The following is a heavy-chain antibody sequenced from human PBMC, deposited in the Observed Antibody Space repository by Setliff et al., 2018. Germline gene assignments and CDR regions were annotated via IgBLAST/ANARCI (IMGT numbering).Heavy chain of an antibody. Sequence: SVKVSCKASGSSFSSYTISWVRQAPGQGLEWMGRFIPMEGRADYAQSFQGRVTIIADKSTSTVYMELSGLRSEDTAVYYCARDDSSGYHTTYFDYWGQGTLVTVSS. J-gene: IGHJ4*02. D-gene: IGHD3-22*01. CDR1: GSSFSSYT. V-gene: IGHV1-69*08. CDR2: FIPMEGRA. CDR3: ARDDSSGYHTTYFDY.